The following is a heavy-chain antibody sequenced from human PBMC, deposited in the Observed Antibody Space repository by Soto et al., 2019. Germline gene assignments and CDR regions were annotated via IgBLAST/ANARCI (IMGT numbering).Heavy chain of an antibody. V-gene: IGHV1-3*01. CDR2: INAGNANT. Sequence: QVQLVQSGAEVKKPGASVKVSCEASGYTFTNYAMHWVRQAPGQRPEWMGWINAGNANTKYSQTLQGRVIITRDTSATTAYMELSSLRSEDTAVYYCAREWGGIAVAGTRLDFWGQGTLVTVSS. CDR1: GYTFTNYA. D-gene: IGHD6-13*01. CDR3: AREWGGIAVAGTRLDF. J-gene: IGHJ4*02.